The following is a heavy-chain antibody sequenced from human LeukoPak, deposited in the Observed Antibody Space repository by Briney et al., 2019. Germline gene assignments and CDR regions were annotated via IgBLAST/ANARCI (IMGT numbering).Heavy chain of an antibody. D-gene: IGHD3-22*01. CDR2: IKQDGSEK. V-gene: IGHV3-7*01. J-gene: IGHJ4*02. CDR3: ARDSEYYDSSGYYSLDY. Sequence: GGSLRLSCAASGFTFSSYWMSWVRQAPGKGLEWVANIKQDGSEKYYVDSVKGRFTISRDNAKNSLYLQMNSLRAEDTAVYYCARDSEYYDSSGYYSLDYWGQGTLVTVPS. CDR1: GFTFSSYW.